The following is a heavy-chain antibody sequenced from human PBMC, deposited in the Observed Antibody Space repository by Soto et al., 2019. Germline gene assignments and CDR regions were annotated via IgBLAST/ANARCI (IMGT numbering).Heavy chain of an antibody. CDR2: ISAYDGYT. CDR3: ARSAGVRDCLPGVCPYDFDF. CDR1: GYTFASYP. J-gene: IGHJ4*02. V-gene: IGHV1-18*01. D-gene: IGHD2-8*01. Sequence: QVQLVQSGAEVKKPGASVKLSCKASGYTFASYPISWVRQAPGHGLEGMGLISAYDGYTSYAQNCQGRDTLTTDTSTGTAVMELRSLRSDATAVYCCARSAGVRDCLPGVCPYDFDFWGQGTLVTVSA.